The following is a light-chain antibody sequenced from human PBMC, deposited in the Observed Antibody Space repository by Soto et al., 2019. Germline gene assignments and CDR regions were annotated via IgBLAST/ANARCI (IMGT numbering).Light chain of an antibody. CDR2: AES. CDR3: QQSNSFPVT. Sequence: DIQMTQSPSSVSASVGDRVTITCRASQGISSWLAWYQQKPGKAPKLLIYAESSLQSGVPSRFSGSGAGTDVTLTISSLQHEDFAAYYGQQSNSFPVTFGPGTKVDIK. J-gene: IGKJ3*01. CDR1: QGISSW. V-gene: IGKV1-12*01.